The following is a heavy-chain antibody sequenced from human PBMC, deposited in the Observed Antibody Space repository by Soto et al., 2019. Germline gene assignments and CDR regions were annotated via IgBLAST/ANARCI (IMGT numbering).Heavy chain of an antibody. CDR3: ARVRIPAFYCSSTSCYTDGWFDP. CDR2: IIPIFGTA. CDR1: GGTFSSYA. V-gene: IGHV1-69*13. Sequence: ASVKVSCKASGGTFSSYAISWVRQAPGQGLEWMGGIIPIFGTANYAQKFQGRVTITADESTSTAYMELSSLRSEDTAVYYCARVRIPAFYCSSTSCYTDGWFDPWGQGTLVTVSS. D-gene: IGHD2-2*01. J-gene: IGHJ5*02.